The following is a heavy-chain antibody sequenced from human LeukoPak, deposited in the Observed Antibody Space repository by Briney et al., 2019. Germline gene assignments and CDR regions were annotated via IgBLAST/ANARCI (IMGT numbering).Heavy chain of an antibody. Sequence: PSETLSLTCTVSGDSLSSQYWSWIRQPPGKGLEWIGYIYGSGSTYYNPSLKSRVTISVDTSKNQFSLKLSSVTAADTAVYYCARAHCSGGSCSIDYWGQGTLVTVSS. CDR1: GDSLSSQY. CDR2: IYGSGST. J-gene: IGHJ4*02. V-gene: IGHV4-59*11. CDR3: ARAHCSGGSCSIDY. D-gene: IGHD2-15*01.